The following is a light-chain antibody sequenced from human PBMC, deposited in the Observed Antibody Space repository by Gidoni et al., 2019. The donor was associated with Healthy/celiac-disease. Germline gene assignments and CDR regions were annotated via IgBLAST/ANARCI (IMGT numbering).Light chain of an antibody. CDR1: QGISNY. CDR3: QKYNSAP. J-gene: IGKJ4*01. CDR2: AAS. V-gene: IGKV1-27*01. Sequence: DIQMTQSPSSLSASVGDRVTITCRASQGISNYLAWYQQKPGKVPKLLIYAASTLQSGVSSRFSGSGSGTDFTLTISSLQPEDDATYYCQKYNSAPFGGGTKVEIK.